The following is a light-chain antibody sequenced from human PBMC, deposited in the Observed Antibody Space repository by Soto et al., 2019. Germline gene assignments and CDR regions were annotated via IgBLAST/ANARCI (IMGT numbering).Light chain of an antibody. CDR3: HPYNHWT. V-gene: IGKV1-5*01. CDR1: QSVSYW. Sequence: DIQMTQSPSTLSASVGDRVTITCRASQSVSYWLAWYQQKPGKPPKLLIYDASVLPSGVPSRFSGSGYGTEFTLTISSLQPDDFATYYCHPYNHWTFGQGTKVDIK. J-gene: IGKJ1*01. CDR2: DAS.